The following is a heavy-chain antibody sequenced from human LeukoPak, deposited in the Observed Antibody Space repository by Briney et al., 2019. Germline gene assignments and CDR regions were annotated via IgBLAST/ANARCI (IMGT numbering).Heavy chain of an antibody. V-gene: IGHV3-30*04. CDR2: ISYDGSKK. CDR1: GFNFSSYA. J-gene: IGHJ4*02. CDR3: TRQAPTPGYSYGSQNDY. Sequence: GGSLRLSRAASGFNFSSYAMHWVRQAPGKGLEWVAVISYDGSKKYYADPVKGRFTISRDNSKNTLYLQMNSLRAEDTAVYYCTRQAPTPGYSYGSQNDYWGQGTLVTVSS. D-gene: IGHD5-18*01.